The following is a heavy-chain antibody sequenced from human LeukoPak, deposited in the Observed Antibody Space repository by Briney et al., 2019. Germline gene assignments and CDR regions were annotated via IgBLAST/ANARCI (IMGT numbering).Heavy chain of an antibody. D-gene: IGHD6-19*01. CDR3: AKGGWGFDY. Sequence: GGSLRLSCAASGFPFDDYAMHWVRQAPGKGLEWVSGISWNSGSIGYADSVKGRFTISRDNAKNSLYLQMNSLRAEDTALYYCAKGGWGFDYWGQGTLVTVSS. CDR2: ISWNSGSI. V-gene: IGHV3-9*01. J-gene: IGHJ4*02. CDR1: GFPFDDYA.